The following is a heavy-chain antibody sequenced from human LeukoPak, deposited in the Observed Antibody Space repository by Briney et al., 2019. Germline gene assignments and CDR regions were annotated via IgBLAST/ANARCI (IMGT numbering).Heavy chain of an antibody. V-gene: IGHV3-30*18. CDR2: ISYDGSNK. Sequence: GGSLRLSCAASGFTFSSYGMHWVRQAPGKGLEWVAVISYDGSNKYYADSVKGRFTISRDNSKNTLYLQMNSLRAEDTAVYYCAKSRNYYGSGSYFDYWGQGTLVTVSS. J-gene: IGHJ4*02. CDR1: GFTFSSYG. D-gene: IGHD3-10*01. CDR3: AKSRNYYGSGSYFDY.